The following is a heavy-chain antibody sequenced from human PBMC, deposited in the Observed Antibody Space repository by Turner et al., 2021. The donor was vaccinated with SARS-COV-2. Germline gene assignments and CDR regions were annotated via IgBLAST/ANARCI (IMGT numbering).Heavy chain of an antibody. V-gene: IGHV3-15*01. J-gene: IGHJ4*02. CDR1: GFTFTNAW. D-gene: IGHD1-1*01. Sequence: EVQLLESGGGLVKPGESLRLSSAASGFTFTNAWMSWVRQAPGKGLEWLGRTKGKTDGEVRDYAAPVKGRFTISRDDSKSTLYLQMNNLKTEDTAVYYCTTVRMATIRSGFDYGGRGALVTVSS. CDR3: TTVRMATIRSGFDY. CDR2: TKGKTDGEVR.